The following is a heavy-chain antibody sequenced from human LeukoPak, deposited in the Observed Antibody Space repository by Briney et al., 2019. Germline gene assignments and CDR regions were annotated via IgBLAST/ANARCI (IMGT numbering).Heavy chain of an antibody. V-gene: IGHV4-59*08. CDR2: IFYTGKN. D-gene: IGHD6-19*01. Sequence: SETLSLTCAVSGGSINGHYWGWIRQPPGKGLQWIGDIFYTGKNNYNPSLKSRVTISLDTSKDHLSLHLTSVLAADTAIYYCVRRDPGWNYFDYWGQGILVTVSS. J-gene: IGHJ4*02. CDR3: VRRDPGWNYFDY. CDR1: GGSINGHY.